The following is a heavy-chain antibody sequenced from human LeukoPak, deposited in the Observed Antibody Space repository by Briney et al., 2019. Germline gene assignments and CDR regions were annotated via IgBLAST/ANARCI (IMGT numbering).Heavy chain of an antibody. Sequence: PSETLSLTCAVYGGSFSGYYWSWIRQPPGKGLEWIGEINHSGSTNYNPSLKSRVTISVDTSKNQFSLKLSSVTAADTAVYYCARDRPKVGATDYWGQGTLVTVSS. CDR2: INHSGST. CDR3: ARDRPKVGATDY. J-gene: IGHJ4*02. V-gene: IGHV4-34*01. D-gene: IGHD1-26*01. CDR1: GGSFSGYY.